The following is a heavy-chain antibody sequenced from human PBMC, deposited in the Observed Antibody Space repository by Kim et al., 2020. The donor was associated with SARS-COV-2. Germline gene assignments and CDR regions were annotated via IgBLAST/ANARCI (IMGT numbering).Heavy chain of an antibody. CDR2: T. Sequence: TGYADSGKGRFTISRDNAKNSPYLQMNSLGAEDTALYYCARGYISGPFDCWGQGTLVTVSS. CDR3: ARGYISGPFDC. D-gene: IGHD6-19*01. V-gene: IGHV3-20*03. J-gene: IGHJ4*02.